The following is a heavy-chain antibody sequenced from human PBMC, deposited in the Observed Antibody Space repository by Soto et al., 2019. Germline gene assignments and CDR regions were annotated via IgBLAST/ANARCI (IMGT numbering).Heavy chain of an antibody. D-gene: IGHD2-2*01. Sequence: PGESLKISCKGSGYSFTSYWIGWVRQMPGKGLEWMGIIYPGDSDTRYSPSFQGQVTISADKSISTAYLQWSSLKASDTAMYYCARLGIVVGRNTINWFDPWGQGTLVTVSS. J-gene: IGHJ5*02. CDR1: GYSFTSYW. CDR2: IYPGDSDT. V-gene: IGHV5-51*01. CDR3: ARLGIVVGRNTINWFDP.